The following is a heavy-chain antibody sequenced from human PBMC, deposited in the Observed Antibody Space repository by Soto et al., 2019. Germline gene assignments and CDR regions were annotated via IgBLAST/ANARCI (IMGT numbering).Heavy chain of an antibody. J-gene: IGHJ4*01. CDR3: AKEMRKAVSAPAY. Sequence: PGTGLEWVAGISNNGGNTYYLDSVKGRFTISRDNSKNTLYLEMNSLRVEDTAVFYCAKEMRKAVSAPAYRRHGTPVPVSS. CDR2: ISNNGGNT. V-gene: IGHV3-30-3*02. D-gene: IGHD2-15*01.